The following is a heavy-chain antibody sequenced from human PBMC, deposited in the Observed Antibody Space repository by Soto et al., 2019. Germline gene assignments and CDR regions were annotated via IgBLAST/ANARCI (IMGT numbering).Heavy chain of an antibody. Sequence: QVPLVQSGAEVKDPGSSVKVSCKASGGTFSTFSISWVRQAPGQGLEWLGRIMPFLGVTTYAQKFKGRVAISADTSTTTAYMVLTNLRSDDTAVYFCASGSAPDVDYWGQGTRVTVSS. CDR3: ASGSAPDVDY. V-gene: IGHV1-69*02. CDR1: GGTFSTFS. J-gene: IGHJ4*02. D-gene: IGHD3-10*01. CDR2: IMPFLGVT.